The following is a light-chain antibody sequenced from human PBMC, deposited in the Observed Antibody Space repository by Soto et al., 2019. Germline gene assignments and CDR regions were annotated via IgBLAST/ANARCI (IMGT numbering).Light chain of an antibody. CDR2: EGS. CDR1: SSDVGTYNL. J-gene: IGLJ1*01. V-gene: IGLV2-23*01. Sequence: QSALTQPASVSGSPGQSITISCSGTSSDVGTYNLVSWYQQHPGKAPKLMIYEGSKRPSGVSDRFSGSKSGNTASLTISGLQAEDEADYYCCSYGGSSTLLDVFGTGTKLTVL. CDR3: CSYGGSSTLLDV.